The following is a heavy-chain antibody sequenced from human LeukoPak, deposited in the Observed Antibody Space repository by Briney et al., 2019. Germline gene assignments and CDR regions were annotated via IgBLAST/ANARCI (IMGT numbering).Heavy chain of an antibody. CDR2: IKQDGSET. Sequence: GGSLRLSCAASGCSFSSHYMTWVRQAQGKGLEWVGNIKQDGSETFCLESMKCRITISRDNAENSVYLQINSLRVEDTAVYYCARESRLGTGDDAFDMWGQGTMVTVSS. J-gene: IGHJ3*02. D-gene: IGHD3-10*01. CDR1: GCSFSSHY. CDR3: ARESRLGTGDDAFDM. V-gene: IGHV3-7*01.